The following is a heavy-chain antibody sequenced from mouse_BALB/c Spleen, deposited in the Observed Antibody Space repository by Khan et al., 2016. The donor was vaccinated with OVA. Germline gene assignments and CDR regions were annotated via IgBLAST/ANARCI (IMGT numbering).Heavy chain of an antibody. CDR2: INPGSGGT. Sequence: VQLQESGAELVRPGTSVKVSCKASGYAFTNYLIDWVKQRPGQGLEWIGVINPGSGGTNYNEKFKGKATLTADKSSSTAYMQLSSLTSDDSAVYFCARGGYGSLAYWGQGTLVTVSA. CDR1: GYAFTNYL. CDR3: ARGGYGSLAY. D-gene: IGHD1-1*02. V-gene: IGHV1-54*01. J-gene: IGHJ3*01.